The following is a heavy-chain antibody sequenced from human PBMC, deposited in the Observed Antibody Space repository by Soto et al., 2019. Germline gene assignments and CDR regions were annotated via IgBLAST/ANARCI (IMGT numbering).Heavy chain of an antibody. CDR2: VNPNSGDT. V-gene: IGHV1-8*01. J-gene: IGHJ4*02. CDR1: GYTFSSYD. D-gene: IGHD3-9*01. CDR3: ARKGFLDWFLDF. Sequence: QVQLVQSGAEVKKPGASVKVSYKASGYTFSSYDITWVRLAAGQGLEWMGWVNPNSGDTDYAQKFQGRVTMTRDTSRRTAYMELSSLRSAASAVYYCARKGFLDWFLDFWGQGTLVTVSS.